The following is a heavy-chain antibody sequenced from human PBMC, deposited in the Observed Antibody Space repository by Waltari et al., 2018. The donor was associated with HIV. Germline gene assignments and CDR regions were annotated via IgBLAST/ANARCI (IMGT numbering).Heavy chain of an antibody. V-gene: IGHV3-23*01. J-gene: IGHJ6*02. D-gene: IGHD6-13*01. CDR3: VKEHQYSHSWYSYYGMDV. CDR2: ISGSGVST. CDR1: GFTFSNYG. Sequence: EVQVLESGGALVQPGGSLRLSCAASGFTFSNYGMSWVRQAPGKGLEWVSTISGSGVSTYDADSVKGRFTVSRDNSKNTLYLQMNSLRAEDTAVYFCVKEHQYSHSWYSYYGMDVWGQGTTVTVSS.